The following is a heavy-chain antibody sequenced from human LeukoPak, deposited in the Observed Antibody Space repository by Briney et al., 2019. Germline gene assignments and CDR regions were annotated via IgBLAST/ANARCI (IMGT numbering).Heavy chain of an antibody. CDR1: GFTFSSYW. CDR2: IHSDGTRT. V-gene: IGHV3-74*01. CDR3: ARDMPDYDFWSGYLGRFYGMDV. Sequence: GGSLRLSCAASGFTFSSYWIHWVRQAPGKGLVWVSHIHSDGTRTSYADSVKGRFTISRDNAKNTVYLQMNSLRAEDTAVYYCARDMPDYDFWSGYLGRFYGMDVWGQGTTVTVSS. J-gene: IGHJ6*02. D-gene: IGHD3-3*01.